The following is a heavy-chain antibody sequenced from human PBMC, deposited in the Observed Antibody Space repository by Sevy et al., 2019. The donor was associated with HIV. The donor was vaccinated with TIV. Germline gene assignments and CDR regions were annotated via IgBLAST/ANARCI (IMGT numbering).Heavy chain of an antibody. D-gene: IGHD2-2*01. Sequence: GGSLRLSCAASGFTFDDYAMHWVRQAPGKGLEWVSGISWNSGSIGYADSMKGRITISRCNPKNSLYLQMNSLSAEATALYYLAKDMLVRQNDAFDIWGQGTMVTVSS. CDR3: AKDMLVRQNDAFDI. CDR1: GFTFDDYA. V-gene: IGHV3-9*01. J-gene: IGHJ3*02. CDR2: ISWNSGSI.